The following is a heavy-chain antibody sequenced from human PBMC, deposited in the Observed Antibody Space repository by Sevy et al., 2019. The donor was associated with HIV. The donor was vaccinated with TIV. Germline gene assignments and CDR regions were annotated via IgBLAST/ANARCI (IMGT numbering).Heavy chain of an antibody. D-gene: IGHD6-19*01. CDR1: GYTFTTYG. J-gene: IGHJ5*02. Sequence: ASVKVSCKASGYTFTTYGISWVRQAPGQGLEWMGWISTYNTVRNSAQKFHDRVTMTIDTSTSTAYMELRSLRSDDTAVYYCARSTQVAGRSNWFDPWGQGTLVTVFS. V-gene: IGHV1-18*01. CDR3: ARSTQVAGRSNWFDP. CDR2: ISTYNTVR.